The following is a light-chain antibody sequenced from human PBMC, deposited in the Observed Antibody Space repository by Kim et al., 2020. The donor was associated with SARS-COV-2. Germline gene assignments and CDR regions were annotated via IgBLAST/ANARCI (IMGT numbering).Light chain of an antibody. CDR3: ASYTSSNSYV. V-gene: IGLV1-40*01. CDR2: GNS. Sequence: GQRGTIPCTGSRSNIGAGYDVRWYQHLPGTAPKLLIYGNSNRPSGVPDRFSGSKSGTSASLAITGLQAEDEADYYCASYTSSNSYVFGTGTKVTVL. CDR1: RSNIGAGYD. J-gene: IGLJ1*01.